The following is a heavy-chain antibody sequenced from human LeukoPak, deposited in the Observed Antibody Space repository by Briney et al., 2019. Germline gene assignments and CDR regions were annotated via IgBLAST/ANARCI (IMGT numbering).Heavy chain of an antibody. D-gene: IGHD3-22*01. CDR3: ARGPITMIVVVLYYFDY. Sequence: ASVKVSCKASGYTFTSYAMHWVRQAPGQRLEWMGWINAGNGNTKYSQKFQGRVTTTRDTSASTAYMELSSLRSEDTAVYYCARGPITMIVVVLYYFDYWGQGTLVTVSS. V-gene: IGHV1-3*01. CDR2: INAGNGNT. CDR1: GYTFTSYA. J-gene: IGHJ4*02.